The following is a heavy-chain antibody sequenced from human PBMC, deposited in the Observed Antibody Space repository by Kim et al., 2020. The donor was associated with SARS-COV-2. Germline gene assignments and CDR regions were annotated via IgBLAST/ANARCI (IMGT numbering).Heavy chain of an antibody. J-gene: IGHJ4*02. D-gene: IGHD5-12*01. CDR3: VKGAGRDGYNYDY. V-gene: IGHV3-64D*06. Sequence: YAAARKGRFTISRDNSENTLYLQMSRLRAEDTAVDYCVKGAGRDGYNYDYWGQGTLVTVSS.